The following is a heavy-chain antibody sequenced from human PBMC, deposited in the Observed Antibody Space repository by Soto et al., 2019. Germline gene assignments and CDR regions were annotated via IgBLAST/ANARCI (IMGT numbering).Heavy chain of an antibody. CDR1: GYSFTSYW. CDR2: IDPSDSYT. J-gene: IGHJ4*02. Sequence: PGESLKISCKGSGYSFTSYWISWVRQMPGKGLEWMGRIDPSDSYTNYSPSFQGHVTIPADKSISTAYLQWSSLKASDTAMHYCARHPLPAYDFWSGYLDYWGQGTLVTVSS. V-gene: IGHV5-10-1*01. CDR3: ARHPLPAYDFWSGYLDY. D-gene: IGHD3-3*01.